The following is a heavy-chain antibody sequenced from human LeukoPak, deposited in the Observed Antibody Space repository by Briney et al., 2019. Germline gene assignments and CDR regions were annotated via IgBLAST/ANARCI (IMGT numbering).Heavy chain of an antibody. CDR2: INHSGST. CDR1: GGSFSGYY. V-gene: IGHV4-34*01. CDR3: ARQGQQLVDY. Sequence: SETLSLTCAVYGGSFSGYYWSWIRQPPGKGLEWIGEINHSGSTNYNPSLKSRVTISVDTSKNQFSLKLSSVTAADTAVYYCARQGQQLVDYWGQGTLVTVSS. J-gene: IGHJ4*02. D-gene: IGHD6-13*01.